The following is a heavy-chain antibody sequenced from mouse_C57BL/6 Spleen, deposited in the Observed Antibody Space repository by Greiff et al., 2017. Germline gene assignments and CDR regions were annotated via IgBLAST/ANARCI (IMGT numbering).Heavy chain of an antibody. Sequence: EVQLQQSGPELVKPGASVKISCKASGYTFTDYYMNWVKQSHGKSLEWIGDINPNNGGTSYNQTFKGKATLTVDKSSSTAYMELRSLTSEDSAVYYCARENYYGSSPYYYAMDYWGQGTSVTVSS. CDR3: ARENYYGSSPYYYAMDY. D-gene: IGHD1-1*01. J-gene: IGHJ4*01. CDR1: GYTFTDYY. CDR2: INPNNGGT. V-gene: IGHV1-26*01.